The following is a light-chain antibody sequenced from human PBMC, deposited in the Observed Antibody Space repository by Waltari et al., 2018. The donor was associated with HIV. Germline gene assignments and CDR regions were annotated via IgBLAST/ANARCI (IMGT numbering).Light chain of an antibody. J-gene: IGLJ2*01. CDR2: EVS. V-gene: IGLV2-8*01. Sequence: QSALTQPPSASGSPGQSVTISCTGTSSDVGGYNYVSWYQQHPGKAPKLMIYEVSKRPSGVPDRFSGSKSGNTASLTVSGLQAEDEADYYCSSYAGSNNPVVFGGGTKL. CDR3: SSYAGSNNPVV. CDR1: SSDVGGYNY.